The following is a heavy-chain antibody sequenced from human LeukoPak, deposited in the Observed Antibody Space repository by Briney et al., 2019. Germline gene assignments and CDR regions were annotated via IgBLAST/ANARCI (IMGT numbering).Heavy chain of an antibody. CDR3: ARPTIFGVVADY. CDR2: IYHSGST. Sequence: PSETLSLTCTVSGYSISSGYYWGWIRPPPGKGLEWIGSIYHSGSTYYNPSLKSRVTISVDTSKNQFSLKLSSVTAADTAVYYCARPTIFGVVADYWGQGTLVTVSS. CDR1: GYSISSGYY. D-gene: IGHD3-3*01. V-gene: IGHV4-38-2*02. J-gene: IGHJ4*02.